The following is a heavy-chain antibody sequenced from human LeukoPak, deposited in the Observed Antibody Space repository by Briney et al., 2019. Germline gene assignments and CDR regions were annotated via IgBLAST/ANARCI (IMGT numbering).Heavy chain of an antibody. V-gene: IGHV1-69*10. J-gene: IGHJ5*02. Sequence: ASVKVSCKASGGTFNSYGIIWVRQAPGQGLEWMGGIIPILGTANYAQKFQGRVTITADKSTSTAYMELSSLRSEDTAVYYCARPMIGNWFDPWGQGTLVTVSS. D-gene: IGHD3-22*01. CDR3: ARPMIGNWFDP. CDR2: IIPILGTA. CDR1: GGTFNSYG.